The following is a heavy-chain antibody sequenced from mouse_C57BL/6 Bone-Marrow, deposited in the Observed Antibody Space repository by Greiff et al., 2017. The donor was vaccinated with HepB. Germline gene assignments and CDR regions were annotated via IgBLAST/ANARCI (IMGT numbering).Heavy chain of an antibody. V-gene: IGHV14-2*01. J-gene: IGHJ2*01. D-gene: IGHD1-1*01. Sequence: DVKLQESGAELVKPGASVKLSCTASGFNIKDYYMHWVKQRTEQGLEWIGRIDPEDGETKYAPKFQGKATITADTSSNTAYLHLSSLTSEDTAVYYCAREPIYYYGSSYYCDYWGQGTTLTVSS. CDR1: GFNIKDYY. CDR2: IDPEDGET. CDR3: AREPIYYYGSSYYCDY.